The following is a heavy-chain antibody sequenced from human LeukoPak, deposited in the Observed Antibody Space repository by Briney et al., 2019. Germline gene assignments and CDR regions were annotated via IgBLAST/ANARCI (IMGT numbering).Heavy chain of an antibody. V-gene: IGHV4-30-4*08. CDR2: IYYSGST. CDR3: ALQSIVGATSFDY. Sequence: SQTLSLTCTVSGGSISSGDYYWSWIRQPPGKGLEWIGYIYYSGSTYYNPSLKSRVTISVDTSKNQFSLKLSSATAADTAVYYCALQSIVGATSFDYWGQGTLVTVSS. J-gene: IGHJ4*02. CDR1: GGSISSGDYY. D-gene: IGHD1-26*01.